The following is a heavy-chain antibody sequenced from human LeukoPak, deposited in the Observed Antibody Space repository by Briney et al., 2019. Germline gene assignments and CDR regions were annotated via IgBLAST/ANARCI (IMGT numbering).Heavy chain of an antibody. Sequence: PSETLSLTCTVSGGSISSGDYYWTWIRQPPGKGLEWIGHIYYSGSAFYNPSLKSRLTISVDTSKNQFSLKLSSVTAADTAVYYCARGSPYYDFWSGSRTINAFDIWGQGTMVTVSS. V-gene: IGHV4-30-4*08. CDR1: GGSISSGDYY. CDR3: ARGSPYYDFWSGSRTINAFDI. J-gene: IGHJ3*02. CDR2: IYYSGSA. D-gene: IGHD3-3*01.